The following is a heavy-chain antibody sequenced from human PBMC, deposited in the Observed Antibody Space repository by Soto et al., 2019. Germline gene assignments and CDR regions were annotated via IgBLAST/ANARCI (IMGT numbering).Heavy chain of an antibody. Sequence: QVQLVESGGGVVQPGRSLRLSCAASGFTFSSYGMHWVRQAPGKGLEWVAVISYDGSNKYYADSVKGRFTISRDNSKNTLYLQMNSLRAEDTAVYYCARPIRWGGYSSSPHYYFDYWGQGTLVTVSS. V-gene: IGHV3-30*03. CDR1: GFTFSSYG. D-gene: IGHD6-6*01. J-gene: IGHJ4*02. CDR2: ISYDGSNK. CDR3: ARPIRWGGYSSSPHYYFDY.